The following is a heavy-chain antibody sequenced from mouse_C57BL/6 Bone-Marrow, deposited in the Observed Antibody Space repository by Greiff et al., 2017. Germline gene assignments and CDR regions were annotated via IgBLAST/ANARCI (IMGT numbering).Heavy chain of an antibody. Sequence: EVMLVESEGGLVQPGSSMKLSCTASGFTFSDYYMAWVRQVPEKGLAWVANINYDGSSTYYLDSLKSRFIITRDNAKNILYLQMSSLKSEDTATYYCARSLPFDYWGQGTTLTVSS. CDR2: INYDGSST. V-gene: IGHV5-16*01. CDR3: ARSLPFDY. D-gene: IGHD2-1*01. CDR1: GFTFSDYY. J-gene: IGHJ2*01.